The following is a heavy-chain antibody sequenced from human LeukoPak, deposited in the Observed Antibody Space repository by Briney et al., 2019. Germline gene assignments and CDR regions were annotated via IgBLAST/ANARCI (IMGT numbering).Heavy chain of an antibody. Sequence: ASVKVSCKASGGTFSSYAISWVRQAPGQGLEWMGWINPNSGGTNYAQKFQGRVTMTRDTSISTAYMELSRLRSDDTAVYYCARVIAAAGLIDYWGQGTLVTVSS. CDR2: INPNSGGT. CDR1: GGTFSSYA. V-gene: IGHV1-2*02. J-gene: IGHJ4*02. CDR3: ARVIAAAGLIDY. D-gene: IGHD6-13*01.